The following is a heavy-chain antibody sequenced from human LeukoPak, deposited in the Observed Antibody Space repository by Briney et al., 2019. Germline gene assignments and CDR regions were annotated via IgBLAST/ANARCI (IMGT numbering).Heavy chain of an antibody. D-gene: IGHD3-10*01. CDR3: ARKTLENYYGSGSYYNYYYYYMDV. V-gene: IGHV1-69*13. Sequence: RVASVKVSCKASGGTFSSYAISWVRQAPGQGLEWMGGIIPIFGTANYAQKFQGRVTITADESTSTAYMELSSLRSEDTAVYYCARKTLENYYGSGSYYNYYYYYMDVWGKGTTVTVSS. J-gene: IGHJ6*03. CDR2: IIPIFGTA. CDR1: GGTFSSYA.